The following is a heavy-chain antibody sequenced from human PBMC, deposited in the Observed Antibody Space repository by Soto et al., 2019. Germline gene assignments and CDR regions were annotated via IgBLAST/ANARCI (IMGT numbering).Heavy chain of an antibody. J-gene: IGHJ6*02. D-gene: IGHD3-10*01. CDR3: ARDIITMVRGEGGMDV. Sequence: ASVKVSCKASGYTFTGYYMHWVRQAPGQGLEWMGWINPNSGGTNYAQKFQGRVTMTRDTSISTAYMKLSRLRSDDTAVYYCARDIITMVRGEGGMDVWGQGTTVTVSS. V-gene: IGHV1-2*02. CDR2: INPNSGGT. CDR1: GYTFTGYY.